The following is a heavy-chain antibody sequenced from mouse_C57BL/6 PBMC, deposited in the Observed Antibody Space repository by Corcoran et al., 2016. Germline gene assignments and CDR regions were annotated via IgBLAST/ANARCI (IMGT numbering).Heavy chain of an antibody. Sequence: EVQLQQSGPELVKPGASVKISCKASGYTFTDYYMNWVKQSHGKSLEWIGDINPNNGGTSYNQKFKGKATLTVDKSSSTAYMELRSLTSEDSAVYYCASLEAMDYWGQGTSVTVSS. CDR3: ASLEAMDY. J-gene: IGHJ4*01. CDR1: GYTFTDYY. CDR2: INPNNGGT. D-gene: IGHD2-10*02. V-gene: IGHV1-26*01.